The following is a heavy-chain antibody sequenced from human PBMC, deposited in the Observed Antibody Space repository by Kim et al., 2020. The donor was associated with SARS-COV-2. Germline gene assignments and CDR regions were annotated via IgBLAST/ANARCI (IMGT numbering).Heavy chain of an antibody. CDR3: ARDRDCRDGYCYSYAFDI. Sequence: SETLSLTCTGGSISNYYWSWIRQPPGKGLEWIGYIYYNGRTNYNPSLKSRVTISADMSKNQLSLKLTSVTAADTAMYYCARDRDCRDGYCYSYAFDIWG. CDR1: GSISNYY. CDR2: IYYNGRT. V-gene: IGHV4-59*01. J-gene: IGHJ3*02. D-gene: IGHD2-15*01.